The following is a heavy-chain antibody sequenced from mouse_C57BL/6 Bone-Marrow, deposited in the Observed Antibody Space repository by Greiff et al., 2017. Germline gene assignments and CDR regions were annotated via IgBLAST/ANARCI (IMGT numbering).Heavy chain of an antibody. CDR3: AGGNYYFDY. D-gene: IGHD2-1*01. V-gene: IGHV1-82*01. J-gene: IGHJ2*01. CDR1: GYAFSSSW. Sequence: VQLQQSGPELVKPGASVKISCKASGYAFSSSWMNWVKQRPGKGLEWIGRIYPGDGDTNYNGKFKGKATLTADKSSSTAYMQLSSLASEDSAVYFCAGGNYYFDYWGQGTTLTVSS. CDR2: IYPGDGDT.